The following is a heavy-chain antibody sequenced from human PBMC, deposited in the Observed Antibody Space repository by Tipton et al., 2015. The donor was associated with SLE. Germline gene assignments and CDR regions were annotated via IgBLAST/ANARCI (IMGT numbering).Heavy chain of an antibody. CDR1: GGSISSHY. J-gene: IGHJ3*02. D-gene: IGHD5-24*01. CDR2: IYTSGST. V-gene: IGHV4-4*07. CDR3: ARDIRDGYNGEDAFDI. Sequence: TLSLTCTVSGGSISSHYWSWIRQPPGKGLEWIGRIYTSGSTNYNPSLKSRVTMSVDTFKNQFSLKLSSVTAADTAVYYCARDIRDGYNGEDAFDIWGQGTMVTVSS.